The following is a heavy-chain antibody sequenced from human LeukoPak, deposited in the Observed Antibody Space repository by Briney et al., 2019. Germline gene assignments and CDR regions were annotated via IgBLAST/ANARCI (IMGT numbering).Heavy chain of an antibody. CDR2: IYYSGST. CDR1: GGSISSYY. D-gene: IGHD1-26*01. J-gene: IGHJ5*02. V-gene: IGHV4-59*08. CDR3: ARHEDSGSPRPFHWFDP. Sequence: SETLSLTCTVSGGSISSYYWSWIRQPPGKGLEWIGYIYYSGSTNYNPSLKGRVTISVDTSKNQFSLKLSSVTAADTAVYYCARHEDSGSPRPFHWFDPWGQGTLVTVSS.